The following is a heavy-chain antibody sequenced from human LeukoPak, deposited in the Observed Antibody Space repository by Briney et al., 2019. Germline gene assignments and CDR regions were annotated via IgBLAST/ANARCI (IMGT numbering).Heavy chain of an antibody. Sequence: SETLSLTCTVSGGSISSHYWSWIRQPPGEGLEWIGYIYYSGSTNYNPSLKSRVTISVDTSRNHFSLNLSSVTAADTAVYYCARRGSGGRSFDYWGQGTLVTVSS. V-gene: IGHV4-59*08. CDR3: ARRGSGGRSFDY. J-gene: IGHJ4*02. CDR1: GGSISSHY. CDR2: IYYSGST. D-gene: IGHD3-10*01.